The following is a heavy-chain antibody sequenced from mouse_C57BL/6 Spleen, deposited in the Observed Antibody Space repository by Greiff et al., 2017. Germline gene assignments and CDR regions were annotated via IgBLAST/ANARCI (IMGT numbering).Heavy chain of an antibody. Sequence: VQLQQSGAELVRPGASVTLSCKASGYTFTDYEMHWVKQTPVHGLEWIGAIDPETGGTAYNQKFKGKAILTADKSSSTAYMELRSLTSEDSAVYYCTRGGWGNPFDYWGQGTTLTVSS. CDR3: TRGGWGNPFDY. CDR2: IDPETGGT. V-gene: IGHV1-15*01. D-gene: IGHD2-1*01. CDR1: GYTFTDYE. J-gene: IGHJ2*01.